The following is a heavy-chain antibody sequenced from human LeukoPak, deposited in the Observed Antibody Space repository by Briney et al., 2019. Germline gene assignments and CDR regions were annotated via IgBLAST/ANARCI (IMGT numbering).Heavy chain of an antibody. CDR2: IYHSGST. J-gene: IGHJ4*02. D-gene: IGHD3-3*01. V-gene: IGHV4-4*02. CDR3: ARYNYDFWSGYYPH. Sequence: SETLSLTCAVSGGSISSSNWWSWVRQPPGKELEWIGEIYHSGSTNYNPSLKSRVTISVDKSKNQFSLKLSSVTAADTAVYYCARYNYDFWSGYYPHWGQGTLVTVSS. CDR1: GGSISSSNW.